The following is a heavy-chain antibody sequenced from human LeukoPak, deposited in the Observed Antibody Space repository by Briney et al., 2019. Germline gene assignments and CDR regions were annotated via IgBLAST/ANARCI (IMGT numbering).Heavy chain of an antibody. CDR3: AVGSGYSSSTDAFDI. Sequence: ASVKVSCKASGGTFSSYAISWVRQAPGQGLEWMGRIIPIFGTANYAQKFQGRVTITTDESTSTAYMELRSLRSDDTAVYYCAVGSGYSSSTDAFDIWGQGTMVTVSS. CDR2: IIPIFGTA. J-gene: IGHJ3*02. V-gene: IGHV1-69*05. D-gene: IGHD6-13*01. CDR1: GGTFSSYA.